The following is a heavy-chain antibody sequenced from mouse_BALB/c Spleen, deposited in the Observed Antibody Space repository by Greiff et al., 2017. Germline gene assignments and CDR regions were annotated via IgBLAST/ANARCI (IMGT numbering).Heavy chain of an antibody. Sequence: EVKLEESGGGLVKPGGSLKLSCAASGFTFSSYYMSWVRQTPEKRLELVAAINSNGGSTYYPDTVKGRFTISRDNAKNTLYLQMSSLKSEDTALFYCARHVWYYTVDYWGQGTTVTVSS. V-gene: IGHV5-6-2*01. D-gene: IGHD2-10*02. J-gene: IGHJ4*01. CDR3: ARHVWYYTVDY. CDR1: GFTFSSYY. CDR2: INSNGGST.